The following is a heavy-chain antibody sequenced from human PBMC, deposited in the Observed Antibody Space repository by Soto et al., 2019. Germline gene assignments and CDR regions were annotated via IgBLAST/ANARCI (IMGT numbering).Heavy chain of an antibody. V-gene: IGHV3-48*02. CDR2: IKSDSSGT. D-gene: IGHD1-1*01. CDR1: GFTFSGYN. Sequence: EVQLVESGGGLVQPGGSLRLSCAASGFTFSGYNMNWVRQAPRKGLEWMSCIKSDSSGTWYADSVKGRFTMSRDNAKNSLSLQMNSLRDEDTAVYFCARDSNWSSDYWGQGTLVAFSS. CDR3: ARDSNWSSDY. J-gene: IGHJ4*02.